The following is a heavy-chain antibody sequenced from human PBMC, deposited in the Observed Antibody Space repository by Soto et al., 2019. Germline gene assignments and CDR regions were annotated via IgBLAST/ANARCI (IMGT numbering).Heavy chain of an antibody. CDR3: AKYGAIVLMVYAIDY. J-gene: IGHJ4*02. CDR2: ISGSGGST. CDR1: GFTFSSYA. V-gene: IGHV3-23*01. D-gene: IGHD2-8*01. Sequence: HPGGSLRLSCAASGFTFSSYAMSWVRQAPGKGLEWVSAISGSGGSTYYADSVKGRFTISRDNSKNTLYLQMNSLRAEDTAVYYCAKYGAIVLMVYAIDYWGQGTLVTVS.